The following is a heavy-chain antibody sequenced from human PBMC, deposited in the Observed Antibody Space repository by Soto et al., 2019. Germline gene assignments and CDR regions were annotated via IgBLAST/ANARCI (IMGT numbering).Heavy chain of an antibody. V-gene: IGHV3-33*01. D-gene: IGHD3-22*01. CDR1: GFTFSSYG. Sequence: QVQLVESGGGVVQPGRSLRLSCAASGFTFSSYGMHWVRQAPGKGLEWVAVIWYDGSNKYYADSVKGRFTISRDNSKNTLYLQMNSLRAEDTAVYYCARDHYYDSSGYSYYFDYWGQGTLVTVSS. CDR3: ARDHYYDSSGYSYYFDY. CDR2: IWYDGSNK. J-gene: IGHJ4*02.